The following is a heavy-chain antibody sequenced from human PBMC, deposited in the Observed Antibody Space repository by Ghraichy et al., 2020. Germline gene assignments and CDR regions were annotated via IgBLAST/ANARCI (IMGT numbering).Heavy chain of an antibody. J-gene: IGHJ5*02. V-gene: IGHV1-18*04. CDR2: ISAYNGNT. CDR3: ARDTCSGGSCYSGWFDP. Sequence: ASVKVSCKASGYTFTSYGISWVRQAPGQGLEWMGWISAYNGNTNYAQKLQGRVTMTTDTSTSTAYMELRSLRSDDTAVYYCARDTCSGGSCYSGWFDPWGQGTLVTVSS. D-gene: IGHD2-15*01. CDR1: GYTFTSYG.